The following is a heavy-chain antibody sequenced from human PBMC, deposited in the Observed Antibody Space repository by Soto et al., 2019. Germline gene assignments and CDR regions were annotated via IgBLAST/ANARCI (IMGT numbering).Heavy chain of an antibody. J-gene: IGHJ4*02. CDR2: IAPGNGNT. D-gene: IGHD2-21*01. CDR1: GYTFTDYA. Sequence: QVQLVQSGAEVKKPGASVKVFCKASGYTFTDYAIHWVRQAPGQRLELMGWIAPGNGNTKYSQNFQGRVTITRDTSATTAYMELRSLRSEDTAVYYCAKGSRMWTPDYWGQGTLVTVSS. CDR3: AKGSRMWTPDY. V-gene: IGHV1-3*01.